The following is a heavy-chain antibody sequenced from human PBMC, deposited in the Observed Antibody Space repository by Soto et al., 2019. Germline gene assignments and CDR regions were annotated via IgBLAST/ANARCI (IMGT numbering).Heavy chain of an antibody. D-gene: IGHD2-2*01. CDR3: ARSPSNLGEDILVVAAANAMCSYYGMDV. Sequence: GESLKISCKGSGYSFTSYWISWVRQMPGKGLEWMGRIDPSDSYTNYSPSFQGHVTISADKSISTAYLQWSSLKASDTAMYYCARSPSNLGEDILVVAAANAMCSYYGMDVGGKGT. CDR1: GYSFTSYW. V-gene: IGHV5-10-1*01. CDR2: IDPSDSYT. J-gene: IGHJ6*04.